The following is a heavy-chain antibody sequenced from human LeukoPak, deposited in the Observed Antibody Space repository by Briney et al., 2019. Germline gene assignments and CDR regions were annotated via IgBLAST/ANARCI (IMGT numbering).Heavy chain of an antibody. CDR3: AKESSGVATISGSDY. V-gene: IGHV3-23*01. CDR1: GLTFSSYG. D-gene: IGHD5-12*01. Sequence: PGGSLRLSCAASGLTFSSYGMHWVRQAPGKGLEWVSAISGSGGSTYYADSVKGRFTISRDNSKNTLYLQMNSLRAEDTAVYYCAKESSGVATISGSDYWGQGTLVTVSS. CDR2: ISGSGGST. J-gene: IGHJ4*02.